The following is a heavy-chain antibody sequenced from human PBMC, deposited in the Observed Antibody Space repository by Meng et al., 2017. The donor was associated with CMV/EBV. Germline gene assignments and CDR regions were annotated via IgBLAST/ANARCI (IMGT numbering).Heavy chain of an antibody. CDR3: ARVTSRVAGAFDY. CDR2: IYYSGST. Sequence: GQLLEYGPGLVKPAQPLSLTCTVSGGAISSGDYSWSWSRWHPGKGLEWIGYIYYSGSTYYNPSLKSRVTISVDTSKNQFSLKLSSVTAADTAVYYCARVTSRVAGAFDYWGQGTLVTVSS. CDR1: GGAISSGDYS. V-gene: IGHV4-30-4*08. D-gene: IGHD1-14*01. J-gene: IGHJ4*02.